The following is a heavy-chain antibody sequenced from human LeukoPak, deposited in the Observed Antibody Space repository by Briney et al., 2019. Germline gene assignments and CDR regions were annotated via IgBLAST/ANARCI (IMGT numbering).Heavy chain of an antibody. CDR2: FDPEDGET. J-gene: IGHJ4*02. CDR3: ATVGVDCSGGSCYSDRGIDY. Sequence: ASVTVSCKVSGYTLTELSMHWVRQAPGKGLEWMGGFDPEDGETIYAQKFQGRVTMTEDTSTDTAYMELSSLRSEDTAVYYCATVGVDCSGGSCYSDRGIDYWGQGTLVTVSS. D-gene: IGHD2-15*01. CDR1: GYTLTELS. V-gene: IGHV1-24*01.